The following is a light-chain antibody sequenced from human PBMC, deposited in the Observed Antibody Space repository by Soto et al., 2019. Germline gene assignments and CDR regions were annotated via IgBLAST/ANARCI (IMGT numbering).Light chain of an antibody. CDR3: QQYDHPPYT. CDR2: DAS. V-gene: IGKV1-33*01. Sequence: DIQMTQSPPSLSASVGDRVTITCRASQSINTYLNWYQQKPGKAPKLLIYDASNLERGVPSRFSGSGSGTDFSLTVDSLQPEDTATYYCQQYDHPPYTFGQGTKLEIK. J-gene: IGKJ2*01. CDR1: QSINTY.